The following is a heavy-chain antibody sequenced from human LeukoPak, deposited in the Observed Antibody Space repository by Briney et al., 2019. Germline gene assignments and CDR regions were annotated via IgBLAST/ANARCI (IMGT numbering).Heavy chain of an antibody. CDR1: GVTFSSYG. CDR3: AKARDGWEFDY. CDR2: ISYDGSNK. J-gene: IGHJ4*02. Sequence: PGRSLRLSCAASGVTFSSYGMHRGRQAPGKGLEWVAVISYDGSNKYYADSVKGRFTISRDNSKNTLYLQMNSLRAEDTAVYYCAKARDGWEFDYWGQGTLVTVSS. V-gene: IGHV3-30*18. D-gene: IGHD5-24*01.